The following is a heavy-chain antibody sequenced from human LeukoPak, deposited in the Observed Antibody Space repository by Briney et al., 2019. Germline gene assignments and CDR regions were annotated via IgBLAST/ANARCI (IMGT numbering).Heavy chain of an antibody. CDR2: INHSGST. J-gene: IGHJ4*02. D-gene: IGHD6-13*01. CDR1: GGSFSGYY. Sequence: SETLSLTCAVYGGSFSGYYWSWIRQPPGKGLEWIGEINHSGSTNYNPSPKSRVTISVDTSKNQFSLKLSSVTAADTAVYYCARRTGYSTSRLDYWGQGTLVTVSS. V-gene: IGHV4-34*01. CDR3: ARRTGYSTSRLDY.